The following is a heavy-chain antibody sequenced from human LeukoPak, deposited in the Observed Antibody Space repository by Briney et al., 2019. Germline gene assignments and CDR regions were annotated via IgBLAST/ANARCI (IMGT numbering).Heavy chain of an antibody. CDR1: GFTFSRYS. V-gene: IGHV3-48*04. J-gene: IGHJ4*02. D-gene: IGHD3-10*01. CDR2: ISRSSSTI. Sequence: GGSLRLSCAASGFTFSRYSMNWVSQAPGKGLEWVSYISRSSSTIHYADSVKGRFTISRDNAKSSLFLQMNSLRAEDTAVYYCARDGGATMVRGVATYDSWGQGTLVTVSS. CDR3: ARDGGATMVRGVATYDS.